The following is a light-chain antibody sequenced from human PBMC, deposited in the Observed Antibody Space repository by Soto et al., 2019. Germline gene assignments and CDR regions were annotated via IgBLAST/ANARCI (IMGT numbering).Light chain of an antibody. CDR1: QSVTSNY. CDR3: QQRSDWPPIT. Sequence: EIVLTQSPGTLSLSPGEIATLSCRASQSVTSNYLAWYQQRPGQPPRLLIYDASYRATGVPLRFSGSGSGTEFTLTISSLESGDSAIYYCQQRSDWPPITFGQGTRLEIK. J-gene: IGKJ5*01. V-gene: IGKV3D-20*02. CDR2: DAS.